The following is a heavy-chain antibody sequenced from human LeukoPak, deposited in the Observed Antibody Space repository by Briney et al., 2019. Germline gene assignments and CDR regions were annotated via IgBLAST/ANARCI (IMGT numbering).Heavy chain of an antibody. CDR2: IHNSGRT. Sequence: SETPSLTCTVSGGSISSYYWSWVRQSPGKGLEWIGYIHNSGRTNYNPSLKGRVTISLGTSKNQFSLKLSSVTTADTAVYHCASGSGYRIENWGQGILVTVSS. CDR1: GGSISSYY. CDR3: ASGSGYRIEN. V-gene: IGHV4-59*01. J-gene: IGHJ4*02. D-gene: IGHD6-13*01.